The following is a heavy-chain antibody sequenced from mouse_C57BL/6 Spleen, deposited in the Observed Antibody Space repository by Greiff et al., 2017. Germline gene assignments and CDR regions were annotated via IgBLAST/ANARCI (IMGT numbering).Heavy chain of an antibody. D-gene: IGHD1-1*01. CDR2: ISSGSSTN. Sequence: DVKLVESGGGLVKPGGSLKLSCAASGFTFSDYGMHWVRQAPEKGLEWVAYISSGSSTNYYADTVKGRFTISRDNAKNTLFLQMTSLRSEDTAMYYCARESTTRYFDYWGQGTTLTVSS. V-gene: IGHV5-17*01. CDR3: ARESTTRYFDY. CDR1: GFTFSDYG. J-gene: IGHJ2*01.